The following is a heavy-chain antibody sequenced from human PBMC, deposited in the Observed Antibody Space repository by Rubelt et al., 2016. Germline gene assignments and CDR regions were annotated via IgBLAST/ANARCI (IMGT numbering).Heavy chain of an antibody. Sequence: QVQLQQWGAGLLKPSETLSLTCAVYGGSFSGYYWSWIRQPPGKGLEWIGEINHSGSTNYNPSLKSRVTIAGDTSKNPVSLKLSSVTAADTAVYYCARGRRGSSSWLGRDYYGMDVWGQGTTVTVSS. V-gene: IGHV4-34*01. CDR2: INHSGST. CDR3: ARGRRGSSSWLGRDYYGMDV. D-gene: IGHD6-13*01. J-gene: IGHJ6*02. CDR1: GGSFSGYY.